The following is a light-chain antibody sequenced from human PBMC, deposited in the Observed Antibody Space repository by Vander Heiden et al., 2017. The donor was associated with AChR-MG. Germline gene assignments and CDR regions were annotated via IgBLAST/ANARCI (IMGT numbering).Light chain of an antibody. Sequence: FMLTQPHSVSESPGKTITISCTRSSGSIASNYVQWYRQRPGSAPTTVIFEDNRRPSGFPDRVSASIDISSNSASLIISGLKTEDEADYYCQSYDSSNLWVFGGGTKVTVL. J-gene: IGLJ3*02. CDR1: SGSIASNY. CDR2: EDN. CDR3: QSYDSSNLWV. V-gene: IGLV6-57*04.